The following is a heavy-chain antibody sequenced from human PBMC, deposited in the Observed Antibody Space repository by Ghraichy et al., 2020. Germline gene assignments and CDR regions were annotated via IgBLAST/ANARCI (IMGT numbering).Heavy chain of an antibody. CDR1: GFTFSSYG. V-gene: IGHV3-33*01. J-gene: IGHJ3*02. Sequence: GGSLKLSCAASGFTFSSYGMHWVRHAPGKGLEWVAVIWHDGSNKYYADSVKGRFTISRDNSKNTLYLQMNSLRAEDTAVYYCAREPSSGWYLDAFDIWGQGTMVTVSS. D-gene: IGHD6-19*01. CDR3: AREPSSGWYLDAFDI. CDR2: IWHDGSNK.